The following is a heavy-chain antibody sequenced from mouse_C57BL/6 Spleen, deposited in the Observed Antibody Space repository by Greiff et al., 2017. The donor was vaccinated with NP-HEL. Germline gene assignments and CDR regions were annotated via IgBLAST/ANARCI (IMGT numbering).Heavy chain of an antibody. Sequence: QVQLQQPGAELVKPGASVKMSCKASGYTFTSYWITWVKQRPGQGLEWIGMIHPNSGSTNYNEKFKSKATLSVDKSSSTAYMQLSSLTSEDSAVYYCARSPITTVVAYWYFDVWGTGTTVTVSS. CDR3: ARSPITTVVAYWYFDV. CDR2: IHPNSGST. J-gene: IGHJ1*03. D-gene: IGHD1-1*01. CDR1: GYTFTSYW. V-gene: IGHV1-64*01.